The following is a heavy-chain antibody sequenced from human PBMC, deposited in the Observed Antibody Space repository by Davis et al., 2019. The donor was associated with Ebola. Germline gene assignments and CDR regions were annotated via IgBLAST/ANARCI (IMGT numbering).Heavy chain of an antibody. CDR3: ARAVDPGFYYDSSGSMD. D-gene: IGHD3-22*01. Sequence: PGGSLRLSCAASGFTFSSYAMHWVRQAPGKGLEWVAVISYDGSNKYYADSVKGRFTISRDNSKNTLYLQMNSLRAEDTAVYYCARAVDPGFYYDSSGSMDWGQGTLVTVSS. CDR1: GFTFSSYA. CDR2: ISYDGSNK. J-gene: IGHJ4*02. V-gene: IGHV3-30-3*01.